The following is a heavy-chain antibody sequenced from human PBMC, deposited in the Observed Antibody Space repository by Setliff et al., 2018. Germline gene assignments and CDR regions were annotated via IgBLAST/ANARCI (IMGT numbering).Heavy chain of an antibody. Sequence: PVKGLDWVATLSDDGSNEFYVESVKGRFTISRDNAKNSLYLQMNSLRVEDTAVYYCARDVFDFRTGQAGPWGQGTLVTVSS. CDR3: ARDVFDFRTGQAGP. V-gene: IGHV3-33*05. D-gene: IGHD3-3*01. J-gene: IGHJ5*02. CDR2: LSDDGSNE.